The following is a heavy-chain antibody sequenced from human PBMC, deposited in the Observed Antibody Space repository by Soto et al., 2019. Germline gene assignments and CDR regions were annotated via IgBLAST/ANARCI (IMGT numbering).Heavy chain of an antibody. CDR2: ISYDGSNK. CDR1: GFTFSSYG. D-gene: IGHD1-26*01. CDR3: AKDVVVGATTGLGDYYYYYGMDV. J-gene: IGHJ6*02. Sequence: PVGSLRLSCAASGFTFSSYGMHLVRQAPGKGLEWVAVISYDGSNKYYADSVKGRFTISRDNSKNTLYLQMNSLRAEDTAVYYCAKDVVVGATTGLGDYYYYYGMDVWGQGTTVTVS. V-gene: IGHV3-30*18.